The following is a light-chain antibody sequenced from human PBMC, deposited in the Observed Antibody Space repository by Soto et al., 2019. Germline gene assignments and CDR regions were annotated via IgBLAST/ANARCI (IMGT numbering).Light chain of an antibody. CDR3: LLYYGGAYV. CDR1: TGAVTSAYY. CDR2: STS. Sequence: QAVVTQEPSLTVSPGGTVTLTCASSTGAVTSAYYPNWFQQKPGQAPTTLIYSTSNKHSWTPARFSGSLLGGKAALTLSAVQPEDEADYYCLLYYGGAYVFGTGTKLTVL. J-gene: IGLJ1*01. V-gene: IGLV7-43*01.